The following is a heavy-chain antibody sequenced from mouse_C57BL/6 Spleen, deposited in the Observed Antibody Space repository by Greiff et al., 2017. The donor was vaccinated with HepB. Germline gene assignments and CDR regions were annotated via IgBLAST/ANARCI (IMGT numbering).Heavy chain of an antibody. CDR2: IYPGDGDT. CDR1: GYAFSSYW. V-gene: IGHV1-80*01. J-gene: IGHJ2*01. CDR3: ASITTGGASYYFDY. Sequence: VQLQQSGAELVKPGASVKISCKASGYAFSSYWMNWVKQRPGKGLEWIGQIYPGDGDTNYNGKFKGKATLTADKSSSPAYMQLSSLTSEDSAVYFCASITTGGASYYFDYWGQGTTLTVSS. D-gene: IGHD1-1*01.